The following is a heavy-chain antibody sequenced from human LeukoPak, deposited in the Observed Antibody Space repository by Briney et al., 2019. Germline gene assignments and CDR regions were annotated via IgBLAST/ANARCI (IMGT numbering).Heavy chain of an antibody. D-gene: IGHD3-10*01. J-gene: IGHJ4*02. V-gene: IGHV3-23*01. Sequence: LPGGSLRLSCAASGFTFSSHVMNWVRQAPGKGLAWVSAISGSGGSTYYADSVKGRFTISRDNSKNTLYLQMNSLRAEDTAVYYCAKGTMLRGDFDNWGQGTLVTVSS. CDR2: ISGSGGST. CDR3: AKGTMLRGDFDN. CDR1: GFTFSSHV.